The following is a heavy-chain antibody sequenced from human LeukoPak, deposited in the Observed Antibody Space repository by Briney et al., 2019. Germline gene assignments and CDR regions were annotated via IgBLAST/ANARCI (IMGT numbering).Heavy chain of an antibody. CDR2: IYYSGST. CDR3: ARDWGYCSSTGCSPRNWFDP. D-gene: IGHD2-2*01. V-gene: IGHV4-39*07. CDR1: GGSISSSSYC. Sequence: PSETVSLTCTVSGGSISSSSYCWGWIRQPPGKGLEWIGSIYYSGSTYYNPSLKSRVTISVDTSKNQFSLKLSSVTAADTAVYYCARDWGYCSSTGCSPRNWFDPWGQGTLVTVSS. J-gene: IGHJ5*02.